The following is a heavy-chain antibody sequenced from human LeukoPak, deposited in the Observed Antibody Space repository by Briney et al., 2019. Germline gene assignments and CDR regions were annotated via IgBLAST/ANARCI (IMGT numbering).Heavy chain of an antibody. D-gene: IGHD6-6*01. CDR2: INPSGGST. CDR3: ARERRLSRSPGRNWLDP. Sequence: ASVKVSCKASGYTFTSYYMHWVRQAPGQGLEWMGIINPSGGSTSYAQKFQGRVTMTRDTSTSTVYMELSSLRSEDTAVYYCARERRLSRSPGRNWLDPWGQGTLVTVSS. V-gene: IGHV1-46*01. CDR1: GYTFTSYY. J-gene: IGHJ5*02.